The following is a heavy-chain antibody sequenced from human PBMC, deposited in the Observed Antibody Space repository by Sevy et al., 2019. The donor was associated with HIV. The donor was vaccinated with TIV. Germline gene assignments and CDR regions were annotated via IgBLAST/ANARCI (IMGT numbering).Heavy chain of an antibody. Sequence: GGSLRLSCAASGFTFSDYVMHWVRQAPGKGLGWLARISHDTTVKYYVDSLKGRFTISRDNSKNTLYLQMNSLRHEDTAVYHCARDADWSLNYWGQGTLVTVSS. CDR3: ARDADWSLNY. V-gene: IGHV3-30*04. D-gene: IGHD3-9*01. J-gene: IGHJ4*02. CDR2: ISHDTTVK. CDR1: GFTFSDYV.